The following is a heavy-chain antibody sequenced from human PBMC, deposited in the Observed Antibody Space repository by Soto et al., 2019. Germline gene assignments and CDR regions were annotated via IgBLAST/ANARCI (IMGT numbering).Heavy chain of an antibody. D-gene: IGHD2-15*01. CDR3: ARRSYCSGGSCHDY. V-gene: IGHV4-59*01. Sequence: QVQLQESGPGLVKPSETLSLTCTVSGGSISSYYWSWIRQPPGKGLGWIGYIYYSGSTNYNPSLKSRFTISVDTSKNQFSLKLSSVTAADTAVYYCARRSYCSGGSCHDYWGQGTLVTVSS. CDR2: IYYSGST. J-gene: IGHJ4*02. CDR1: GGSISSYY.